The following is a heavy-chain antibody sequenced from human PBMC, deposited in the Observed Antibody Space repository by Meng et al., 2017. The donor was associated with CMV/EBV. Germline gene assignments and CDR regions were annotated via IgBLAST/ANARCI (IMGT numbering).Heavy chain of an antibody. D-gene: IGHD3-3*01. CDR2: ISSSGSTI. J-gene: IGHJ4*02. V-gene: IGHV3-48*03. CDR3: ARVGETYDFWSGYPYYFDY. CDR1: GFTFSSYE. Sequence: GESLKISYAASGFTFSSYEMNWVRQAPGKGLEWVSYISSSGSTIYYADSVKGRFTISRDNAKNSLYLQMNSLRAEDTAVYYCARVGETYDFWSGYPYYFDYWGQGTLVTVSS.